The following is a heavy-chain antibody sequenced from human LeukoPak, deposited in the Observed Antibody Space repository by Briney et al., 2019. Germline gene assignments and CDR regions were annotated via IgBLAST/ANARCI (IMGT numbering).Heavy chain of an antibody. Sequence: PSETLSLTCSVSGGSISSYYWSWIRQPAGKGLEWIARIHSSGTTNYNPSLNSRVTMSLGTSKNQFSLKLTSVTAADTAIYYCARDASWYPYNWFDPWGQGTLVTVSS. J-gene: IGHJ5*02. D-gene: IGHD6-13*01. V-gene: IGHV4-4*07. CDR2: IHSSGTT. CDR3: ARDASWYPYNWFDP. CDR1: GGSISSYY.